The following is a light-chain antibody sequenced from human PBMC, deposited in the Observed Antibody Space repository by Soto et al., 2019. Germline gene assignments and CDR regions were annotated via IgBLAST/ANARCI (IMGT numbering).Light chain of an antibody. J-gene: IGLJ1*01. V-gene: IGLV2-18*02. CDR3: NSYTSSNTHV. CDR2: EVN. CDR1: SSDVGSYNR. Sequence: QSALTQPPSVSGSPGQSVTISCTGTSSDVGSYNRVYWYQQPPGTAPKLMIYEVNNRPSGVPDRFSGSKSGNTASLTITGLQAEDEADYYCNSYTSSNTHVFGAGTKRTVL.